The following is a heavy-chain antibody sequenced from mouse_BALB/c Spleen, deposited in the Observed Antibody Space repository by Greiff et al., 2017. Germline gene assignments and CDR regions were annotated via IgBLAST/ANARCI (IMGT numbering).Heavy chain of an antibody. CDR2: RWGDGST. J-gene: IGHJ1*01. CDR3: ASSLFPDV. Sequence: QVQLQQSGPGLVAPSQSLSITCTVSGFSLTGYGVNWVRQPPGKGLEWLGMRWGDGSTDYTSALKSRLSISKDNSKSKVFVKMNRLQTDDTARYYCASSLFPDVWGAGTTVTVSS. D-gene: IGHD1-1*01. CDR1: GFSLTGYG. V-gene: IGHV2-6-7*01.